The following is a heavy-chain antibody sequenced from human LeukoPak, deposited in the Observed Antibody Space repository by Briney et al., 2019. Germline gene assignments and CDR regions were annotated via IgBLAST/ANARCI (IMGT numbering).Heavy chain of an antibody. CDR3: ARDLEVGSYYIRGYPLDY. Sequence: GGSLRLSCAASGFTFSNYAMHWVRQAPGKGLEWVAVISYDGSNKYYADSVKGRFTISRDNSKNTLYLQMNSLRAEDTAVYYCARDLEVGSYYIRGYPLDYWGQGTLVTVSS. CDR2: ISYDGSNK. J-gene: IGHJ4*02. D-gene: IGHD1-26*01. CDR1: GFTFSNYA. V-gene: IGHV3-30-3*01.